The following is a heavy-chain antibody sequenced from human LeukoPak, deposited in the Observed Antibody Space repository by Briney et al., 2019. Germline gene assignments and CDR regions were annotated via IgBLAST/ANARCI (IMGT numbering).Heavy chain of an antibody. CDR1: GYTFTGYY. V-gene: IGHV1-2*06. J-gene: IGHJ4*02. CDR2: INPNSGGT. D-gene: IGHD3-16*02. CDR3: AREASTYYDYVWGSYREDFDY. Sequence: ASVKVSCTASGYTFTGYYMRWVRQAPGQGLEWMGRINPNSGGTNYAQKFQGRVTMTRDTSISTAYMELSRLRSDDTAVYYCAREASTYYDYVWGSYREDFDYWGQGTLVTVSS.